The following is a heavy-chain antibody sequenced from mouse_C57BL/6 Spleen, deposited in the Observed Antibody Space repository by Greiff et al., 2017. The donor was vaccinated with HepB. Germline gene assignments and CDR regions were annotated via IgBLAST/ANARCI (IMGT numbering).Heavy chain of an antibody. J-gene: IGHJ2*01. CDR1: GYTFTNYW. Sequence: QVHVKQSGAELVRPGTSVKMSCKASGYTFTNYWIGWAKQRPGHGLEWIGDIYPGGGYTNYNEKFKGKATLTADKSSSTAYMQFSSLTSEDSAIYYCARYGNSYFDYWGQGTTLTVSS. CDR2: IYPGGGYT. V-gene: IGHV1-63*01. CDR3: ARYGNSYFDY. D-gene: IGHD2-1*01.